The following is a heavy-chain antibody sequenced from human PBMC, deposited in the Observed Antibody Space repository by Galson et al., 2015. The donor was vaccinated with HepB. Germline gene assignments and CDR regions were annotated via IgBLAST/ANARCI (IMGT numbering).Heavy chain of an antibody. D-gene: IGHD2-2*02. Sequence: SVKVSCKASGYTFTSYDINWVRQATGQGLEWMGWMNPNSGNTGYAQKFQGRVTMTRNTSISTAYMELSSLRSEDTAVYYCARGPSGEYQLLHHYYYYYYMDVWGKGTTVTVSS. CDR2: MNPNSGNT. CDR1: GYTFTSYD. V-gene: IGHV1-8*01. J-gene: IGHJ6*03. CDR3: ARGPSGEYQLLHHYYYYYYMDV.